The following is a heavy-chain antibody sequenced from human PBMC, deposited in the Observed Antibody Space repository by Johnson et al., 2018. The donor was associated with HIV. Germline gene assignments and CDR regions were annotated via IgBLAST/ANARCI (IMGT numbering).Heavy chain of an antibody. CDR1: GFTVSSNY. J-gene: IGHJ3*02. D-gene: IGHD5-24*01. CDR2: IYSGGST. V-gene: IGHV3-53*01. CDR3: ARDRWLQLGAFDI. Sequence: VQLVDSGGGLIQPGGSLRLSCAASGFTVSSNYMSWVRQAPGKGLEWVSVIYSGGSTYYADSVKGRFTISRDNVKNSLFLQINSLRADDTAVYYCARDRWLQLGAFDIWGQGTLVTVSS.